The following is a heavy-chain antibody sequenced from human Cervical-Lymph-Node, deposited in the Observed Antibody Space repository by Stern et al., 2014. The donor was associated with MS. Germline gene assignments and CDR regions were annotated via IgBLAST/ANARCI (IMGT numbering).Heavy chain of an antibody. CDR1: GGSISSYY. V-gene: IGHV4-59*01. Sequence: QLQLQESGPGLVKPSETLSLTCTVSGGSISSYYWSWIRQPPGKGLEWIGYIYYSGSTNYNPSLKSRVTISVDTSKNQFSLKLSSVTAADTAVYYCARGGYYYDSSGYLLDYWGQGTLVTVSS. CDR3: ARGGYYYDSSGYLLDY. CDR2: IYYSGST. J-gene: IGHJ4*02. D-gene: IGHD3-22*01.